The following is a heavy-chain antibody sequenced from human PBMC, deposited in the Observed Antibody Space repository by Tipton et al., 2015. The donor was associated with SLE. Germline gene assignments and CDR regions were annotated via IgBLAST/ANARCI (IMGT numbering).Heavy chain of an antibody. J-gene: IGHJ3*01. CDR1: GGFLSDYF. CDR2: IDQSGST. CDR3: VMDYAGNHRAFDV. D-gene: IGHD4-23*01. V-gene: IGHV4-34*01. Sequence: TLSLTCDVYGGFLSDYFWSWIRQPPGKGLEWIGEIDQSGSTNYNPSLKSRVTMSGDTSKNEFSLRLSSVTAADTAVYFCVMDYAGNHRAFDVWGQGTVVIVSS.